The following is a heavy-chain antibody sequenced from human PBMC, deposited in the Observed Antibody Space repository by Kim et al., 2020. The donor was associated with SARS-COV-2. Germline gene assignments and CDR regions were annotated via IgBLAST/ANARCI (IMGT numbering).Heavy chain of an antibody. CDR3: ARALPSLN. CDR2: IRNKASSHTT. Sequence: GGSLRLSCAASGFTFSAHDMDWVRQAPRKGLEWVASIRNKASSHTTEYAASVRGRFIVSRDDSTNSLYLQMDGLKTEDTAVYYCARALPSLNWGQGTLVTVSS. V-gene: IGHV3-72*01. J-gene: IGHJ4*02. CDR1: GFTFSAHD.